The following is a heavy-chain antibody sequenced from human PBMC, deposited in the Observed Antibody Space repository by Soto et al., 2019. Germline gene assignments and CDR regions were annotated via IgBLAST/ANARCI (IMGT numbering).Heavy chain of an antibody. V-gene: IGHV4-39*01. Sequence: RSLPCTVSGGSISKSNYFWGWIRQPPGKGLEWIGSILYTGSTTYNSSLQSRVTISVDTSKNQFSLKLTSVTAADTAVYFCARLGWGDGDSDYWGQGTLVTVSS. D-gene: IGHD2-21*01. J-gene: IGHJ4*02. CDR3: ARLGWGDGDSDY. CDR2: ILYTGST. CDR1: GGSISKSNYF.